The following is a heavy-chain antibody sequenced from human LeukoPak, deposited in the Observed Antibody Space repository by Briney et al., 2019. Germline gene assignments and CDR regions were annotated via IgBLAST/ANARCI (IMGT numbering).Heavy chain of an antibody. J-gene: IGHJ5*02. CDR1: GFTFSSYW. D-gene: IGHD5/OR15-5a*01. Sequence: GGSLRLSCEASGFTFSSYWMHWVRQVPGKGLMWVSRINTDGSETTYADSVKGRFTISRDNAKNTLYLQLSSLRADDTAIYYCAKHLSIVSTIFDPWGQGTLVIVSS. V-gene: IGHV3-74*03. CDR2: INTDGSET. CDR3: AKHLSIVSTIFDP.